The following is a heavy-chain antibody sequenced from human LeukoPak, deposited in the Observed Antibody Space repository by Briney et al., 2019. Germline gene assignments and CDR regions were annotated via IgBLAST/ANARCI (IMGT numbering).Heavy chain of an antibody. J-gene: IGHJ4*02. D-gene: IGHD3-3*01. CDR2: INPNSGGT. Sequence: ASVKVSCKASGYTFTGYYMHWVRQAPGQGLEWMGWINPNSGGTNYAQKLQGRVTMTTDTSTSTAYMELRSLRSDDTAVYYCARVHYDFWSGYGHLDYWGQGTLVTVSS. V-gene: IGHV1-2*02. CDR3: ARVHYDFWSGYGHLDY. CDR1: GYTFTGYY.